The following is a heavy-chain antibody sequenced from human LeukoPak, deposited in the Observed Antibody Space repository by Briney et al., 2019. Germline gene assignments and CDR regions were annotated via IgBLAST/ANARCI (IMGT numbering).Heavy chain of an antibody. J-gene: IGHJ6*02. Sequence: GGSLRLSCAASGFTFSSYDMHWVRQATGKGLEWVSAIGTAGDTYYPGSVKGRFTISRENAKNSLYLQMNSLRAGDTAVYYCARGSSGWYNYYGMDVWGQGTTVTVSS. V-gene: IGHV3-13*01. D-gene: IGHD6-19*01. CDR1: GFTFSSYD. CDR2: IGTAGDT. CDR3: ARGSSGWYNYYGMDV.